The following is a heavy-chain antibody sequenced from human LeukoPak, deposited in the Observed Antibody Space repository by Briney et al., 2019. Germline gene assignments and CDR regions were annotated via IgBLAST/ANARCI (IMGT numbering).Heavy chain of an antibody. CDR2: IWYDGSNK. CDR1: GFTFSRHG. J-gene: IGHJ4*02. V-gene: IGHV3-33*06. Sequence: GRSLRLSCAASGFTFSRHGMHWVRQAPGKGLEWVAVIWYDGSNKYYADSVKGRFTISRDNSKNTLYLQMNSLRAEDTAVYYCAKDRCSSTSCAFDYWGQGTLVTVSS. CDR3: AKDRCSSTSCAFDY. D-gene: IGHD2-2*01.